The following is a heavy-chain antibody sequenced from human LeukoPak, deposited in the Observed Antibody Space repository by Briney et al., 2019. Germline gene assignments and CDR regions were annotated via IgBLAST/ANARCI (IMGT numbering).Heavy chain of an antibody. J-gene: IGHJ3*02. Sequence: GGSLRLSCAGSGFTFADYAMHWVRQPPGKGLEWVSGINWTSGSIGYADSVKGRFTISRDNAKNSLYLQMNSLRAEDTALYYCAKGGDVYYLNSHDAFDIWGQGTMVTVSS. CDR3: AKGGDVYYLNSHDAFDI. V-gene: IGHV3-9*01. CDR2: INWTSGSI. CDR1: GFTFADYA. D-gene: IGHD3-10*01.